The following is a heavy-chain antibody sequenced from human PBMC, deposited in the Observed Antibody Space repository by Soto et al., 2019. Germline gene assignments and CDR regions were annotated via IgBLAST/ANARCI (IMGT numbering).Heavy chain of an antibody. CDR2: IYPGDSDT. CDR3: VRVIVAATTAPNYFVF. CDR1: GYKFAIYW. J-gene: IGHJ4*02. D-gene: IGHD1-26*01. Sequence: GESLKISCKGSGYKFAIYWIGWVRQMPGRGLEWMGIIYPGDSDTRYSPSFQGQVTISVDKSINTAYLQWSSLKASDTAMYYCVRVIVAATTAPNYFVFWGPGILVTVSS. V-gene: IGHV5-51*01.